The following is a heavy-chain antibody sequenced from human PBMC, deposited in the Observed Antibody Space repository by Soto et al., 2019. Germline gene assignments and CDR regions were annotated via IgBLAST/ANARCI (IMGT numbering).Heavy chain of an antibody. CDR2: TSSNSVNT. V-gene: IGHV1-18*01. CDR1: GYTFTYYG. D-gene: IGHD2-2*01. J-gene: IGHJ4*02. Sequence: ASVKVSCKTSGYTFTYYGSSWVRQAPGQGLEWMGWTSSNSVNTKYAQKFQGRVTMTTDTSTSTAYLQLTSLISGDTAVYYCARDLSFQLLLDYWGQGTPVTVSS. CDR3: ARDLSFQLLLDY.